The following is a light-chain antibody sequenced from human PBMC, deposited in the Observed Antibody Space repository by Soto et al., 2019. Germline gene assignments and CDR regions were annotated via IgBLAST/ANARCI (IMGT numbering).Light chain of an antibody. J-gene: IGKJ3*01. CDR2: AAS. Sequence: IHMTHSPASVSASVLYRVTITFLASQGISSWLAWYQQKPGKAPKLLIYAASTLQSGVPSRFSGSGSGTEFTLTISSLQPEDFATYYCQQLNTYPLTFGPGTKVDIK. V-gene: IGKV1-12*01. CDR3: QQLNTYPLT. CDR1: QGISSW.